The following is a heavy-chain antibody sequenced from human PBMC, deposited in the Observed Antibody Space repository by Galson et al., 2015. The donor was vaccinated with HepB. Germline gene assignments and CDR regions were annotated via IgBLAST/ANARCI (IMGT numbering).Heavy chain of an antibody. Sequence: SLRLSCAASGFTFSNYWMNWVRQAPGRGLEWVAIIKPDGGEKYYVDSVKGRFTISRDNAKNSLFLQMNSLRAEDTAVYYCARRGLNDYWGQGTLVTVSS. J-gene: IGHJ4*02. D-gene: IGHD3-10*01. CDR1: GFTFSNYW. CDR3: ARRGLNDY. CDR2: IKPDGGEK. V-gene: IGHV3-7*01.